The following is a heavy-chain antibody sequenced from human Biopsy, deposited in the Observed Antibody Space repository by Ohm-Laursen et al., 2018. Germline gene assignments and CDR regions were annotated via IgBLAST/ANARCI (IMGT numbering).Heavy chain of an antibody. D-gene: IGHD5-18*01. Sequence: SLRLSCAASGFAFRSSWMYWVRQGPGKGLEWVSRFNSDGTDTTYADSVKGRFTISRDNAKNTPYLQMNSLRVEDTAVYYCAKAGRGYIDYWGQGTLVIVSS. J-gene: IGHJ4*02. CDR2: FNSDGTDT. CDR3: AKAGRGYIDY. CDR1: GFAFRSSW. V-gene: IGHV3-74*01.